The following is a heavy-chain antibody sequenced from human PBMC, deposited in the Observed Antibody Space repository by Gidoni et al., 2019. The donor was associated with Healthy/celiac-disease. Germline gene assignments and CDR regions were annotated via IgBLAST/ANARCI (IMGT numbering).Heavy chain of an antibody. Sequence: VQLQQWGAGLLKPSETLSLTCAVYGGSFSGYYWSWFRQPPGKGLEWIGEINHSGSTNYNPSLKSRVTISVDTSKNQFSLKLSSVTAADTAVYYCARVRLYCSGGSCSSLDYWGQGTLVTVSS. CDR1: GGSFSGYY. CDR2: INHSGST. V-gene: IGHV4-34*01. J-gene: IGHJ4*02. CDR3: ARVRLYCSGGSCSSLDY. D-gene: IGHD2-15*01.